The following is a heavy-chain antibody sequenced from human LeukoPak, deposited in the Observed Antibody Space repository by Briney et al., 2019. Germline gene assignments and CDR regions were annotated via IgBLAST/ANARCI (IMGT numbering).Heavy chain of an antibody. Sequence: ASVKVSCKASGYTFTSYGMSWVGHAPGQGREWRGWISVYNGNTNYAQKLQGRVTMTTDTSMSTAYIELRSLRSEAPAVYYCARDPRDLDPDYSGSGMDVWGKGTPVTVS. D-gene: IGHD3-10*01. J-gene: IGHJ6*01. CDR2: ISVYNGNT. V-gene: IGHV1-18*01. CDR3: ARDPRDLDPDYSGSGMDV. CDR1: GYTFTSYG.